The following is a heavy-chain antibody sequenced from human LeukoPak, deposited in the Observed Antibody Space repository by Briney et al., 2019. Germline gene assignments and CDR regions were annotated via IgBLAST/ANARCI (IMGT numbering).Heavy chain of an antibody. CDR2: IIPIFGTA. J-gene: IGHJ6*02. D-gene: IGHD4-11*01. V-gene: IGHV1-69*13. CDR3: ARSVLTVNSRYYYYYYGMDV. Sequence: GASVKVSCKASGGTFSSYAISWVRQAPGQGLEWMGGIIPIFGTASYAQKFQGRVTITADESTSTAYMELSSLRSEDTAVYYCARSVLTVNSRYYYYYYGMDVWGQGTTVTVSS. CDR1: GGTFSSYA.